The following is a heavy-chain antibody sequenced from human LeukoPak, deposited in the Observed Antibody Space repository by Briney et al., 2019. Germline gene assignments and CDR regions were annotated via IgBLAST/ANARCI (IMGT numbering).Heavy chain of an antibody. V-gene: IGHV3-23*01. CDR1: GLTFSSYG. J-gene: IGHJ4*02. CDR3: AKMQGYFDY. CDR2: ITGGGGTT. Sequence: PGGSLRLSCKASGLTFSSYGMSWVRQAPGKGLQWVSAITGGGGTTYYADSVKGRFIISRDNSKNMLYLQMNSLRAEDTAVYYCAKMQGYFDYWGQGTLVPVSS.